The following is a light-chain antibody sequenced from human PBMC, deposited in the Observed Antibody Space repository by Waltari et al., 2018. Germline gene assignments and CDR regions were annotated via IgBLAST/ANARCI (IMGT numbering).Light chain of an antibody. V-gene: IGLV1-44*01. Sequence: QSVLTQPPSASGTPGQRVTISCSGRRSNTGRNPINWYQQLPGTAPKLLIGANDQRPSGVPDRFSGSKSGSSAFLAISGLQSADEASYYCASWDDNLDGVIFGGGTKLTVL. CDR2: AND. CDR3: ASWDDNLDGVI. CDR1: RSNTGRNP. J-gene: IGLJ2*01.